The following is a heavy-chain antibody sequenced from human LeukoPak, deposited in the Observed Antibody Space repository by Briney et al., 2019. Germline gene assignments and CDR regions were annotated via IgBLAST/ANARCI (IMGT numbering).Heavy chain of an antibody. CDR3: ARAAFVEMATIIRSFNWFDP. D-gene: IGHD5-24*01. V-gene: IGHV3-48*03. CDR1: GFTFSSYE. J-gene: IGHJ5*02. CDR2: ISSSGSTI. Sequence: GGSLRLSCAASGFTFSSYEMNWVRQAPGKGLEWVSYISSSGSTIYYADSVKGRFTISRDNAKNPLYLQMNSLRAEDTAVYYCARAAFVEMATIIRSFNWFDPWGQGTLVTVSS.